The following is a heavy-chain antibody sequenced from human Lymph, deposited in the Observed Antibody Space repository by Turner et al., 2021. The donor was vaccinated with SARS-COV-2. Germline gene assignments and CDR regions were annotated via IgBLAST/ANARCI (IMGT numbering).Heavy chain of an antibody. CDR3: ATKYCSGGSCSYFDY. V-gene: IGHV4-4*02. D-gene: IGHD2-15*01. CDR2: IYHSGNA. CDR1: GGSISSSNW. J-gene: IGHJ4*02. Sequence: QVQLQESGPGLVKPSGTLSLTCAVPGGSISSSNWWSRVRQPPGKGLQWIGEIYHSGNANYNPSLKSRVTISVDKSKNQFSLKLSSVTAADTAVYYCATKYCSGGSCSYFDYWGQGTLVTVSS.